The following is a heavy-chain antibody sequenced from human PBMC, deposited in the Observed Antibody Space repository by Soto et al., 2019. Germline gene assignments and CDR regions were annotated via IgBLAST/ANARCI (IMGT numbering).Heavy chain of an antibody. CDR1: CGSISSGDYY. D-gene: IGHD2-15*01. CDR2: IYYSGST. CDR3: ARELGYCSGGSCYHPIYGMDV. Sequence: SETLSLTCTVSCGSISSGDYYWSWIRQPPGKGLEWIGYIYYSGSTYYNPSLKSRVTISVDTSKNQFSLKLSSVTAADTAVYYCARELGYCSGGSCYHPIYGMDVWGQGTTVTVSS. J-gene: IGHJ6*02. V-gene: IGHV4-30-4*01.